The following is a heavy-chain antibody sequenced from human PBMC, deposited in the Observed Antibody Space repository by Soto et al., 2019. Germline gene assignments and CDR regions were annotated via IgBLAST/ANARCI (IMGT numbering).Heavy chain of an antibody. CDR2: INHSGST. CDR3: ARGGTYRYSSRWYGGGFDY. Sequence: QVQLQQWGAGLLKPSETLSLTCAVYGGSFSGYYWSWIRQPPGKGLEWIGEINHSGSTNYNPSLKSRVTISVDTSKNQFSLKLSSVTAADTAVYYCARGGTYRYSSRWYGGGFDYWGQGTLVTVSS. CDR1: GGSFSGYY. J-gene: IGHJ4*02. D-gene: IGHD6-13*01. V-gene: IGHV4-34*01.